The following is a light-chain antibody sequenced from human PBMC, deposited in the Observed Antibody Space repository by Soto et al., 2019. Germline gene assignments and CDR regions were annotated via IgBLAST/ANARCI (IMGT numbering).Light chain of an antibody. CDR1: SSNIGSNY. CDR3: AVWDDGLRGWV. V-gene: IGLV1-47*02. Sequence: QSVLTQPPSASGTPGQRGTISCSGSSSNIGSNYVYWYQQLPGTAPKLFISSNNDRPSAVHDRFSGSESGTSASLTISGLRSEDEADYDCAVWDDGLRGWVFGGGTQLTVL. CDR2: SNN. J-gene: IGLJ3*02.